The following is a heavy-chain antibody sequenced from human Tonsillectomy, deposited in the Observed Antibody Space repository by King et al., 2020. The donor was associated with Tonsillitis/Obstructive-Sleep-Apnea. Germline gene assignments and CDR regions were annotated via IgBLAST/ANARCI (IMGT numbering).Heavy chain of an antibody. V-gene: IGHV3-9*01. CDR3: AKSAYFDFWSGYYTDRDSMDV. CDR2: ISWNSGSI. D-gene: IGHD3-3*01. Sequence: VQLVESGGGLVQPGRSLRLSCAASGFTFDDYAMYWVRQAPGKGVEWGSGISWNSGSIGYAESVKGRFTISRDNAKNSLYLQMNSLRAEDTALYYCAKSAYFDFWSGYYTDRDSMDVWGKGTTVTVSS. CDR1: GFTFDDYA. J-gene: IGHJ6*03.